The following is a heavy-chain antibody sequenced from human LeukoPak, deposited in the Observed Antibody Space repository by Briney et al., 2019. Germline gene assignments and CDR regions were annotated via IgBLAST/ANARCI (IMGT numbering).Heavy chain of an antibody. Sequence: SETLSLTCAVYGGSFSGYYWSWIRQPPGKGLEWIGEINHSGSTNYNPSLKSRVTISVDTSKNQFSLKLSSVTAADTAVYYCARRALWFGELLGQRYYYYYMDVWGKGTTVTISS. V-gene: IGHV4-34*01. D-gene: IGHD3-10*01. CDR3: ARRALWFGELLGQRYYYYYMDV. CDR1: GGSFSGYY. CDR2: INHSGST. J-gene: IGHJ6*03.